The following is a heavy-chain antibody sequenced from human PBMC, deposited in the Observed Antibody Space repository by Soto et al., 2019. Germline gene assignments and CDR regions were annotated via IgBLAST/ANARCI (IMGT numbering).Heavy chain of an antibody. CDR3: ARGVYDSSWYFDL. Sequence: SETLSLTCTVSGGSISSYYWSWIRQPPGKGLEWIGYIYYSGSTNYNPSLKSRVTISVDTSKNQFSLKLSSVTAADTAVYYCARGVYDSSWYFDLWGRGTLVTVSS. D-gene: IGHD3-22*01. CDR1: GGSISSYY. V-gene: IGHV4-59*01. CDR2: IYYSGST. J-gene: IGHJ2*01.